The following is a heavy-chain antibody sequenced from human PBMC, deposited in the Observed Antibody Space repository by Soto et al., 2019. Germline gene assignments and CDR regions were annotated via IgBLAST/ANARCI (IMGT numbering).Heavy chain of an antibody. CDR2: ISAYNGNT. CDR3: ARGVRGDYGYFNWFDP. J-gene: IGHJ5*02. CDR1: GYTFTSYG. D-gene: IGHD4-17*01. V-gene: IGHV1-18*01. Sequence: QVQLVQSGDEVKKPGASVKVSCKASGYTFTSYGISWVRQAPGQGLEWMGWISAYNGNTNYAQKLQGRVTMTTDTTTRTAHMELRSLRSDDTAVEYCARGVRGDYGYFNWFDPWGQGTLVTVSS.